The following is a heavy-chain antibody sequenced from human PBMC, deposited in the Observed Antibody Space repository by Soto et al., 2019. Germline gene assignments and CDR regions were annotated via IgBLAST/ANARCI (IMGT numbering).Heavy chain of an antibody. V-gene: IGHV2-5*02. Sequence: SGPTLVKPTQTLTLTCTFSGFSLSTSGVGVGWIRQPPGKALEWLALIYWDDDKRYSPSLKSRLTITKDNSKNQVVLTMTNMDPVDTATYYCAHRRLGYAYFDYWGQGTLVTVSS. CDR3: AHRRLGYAYFDY. D-gene: IGHD5-18*01. CDR1: GFSLSTSGVG. J-gene: IGHJ4*02. CDR2: IYWDDDK.